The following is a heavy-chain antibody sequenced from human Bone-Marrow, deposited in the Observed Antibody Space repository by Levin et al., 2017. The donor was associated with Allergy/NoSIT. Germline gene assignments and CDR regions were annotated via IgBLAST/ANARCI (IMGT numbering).Heavy chain of an antibody. D-gene: IGHD3-10*01. V-gene: IGHV3-11*01. CDR2: ISSSGATT. J-gene: IGHJ6*02. CDR1: GFTLSSYY. CDR3: ARVPLWFGEDTNYGMDV. Sequence: GGSLRLSCVASGFTLSSYYMSWIRQAPGKGLEWVSSISSSGATTYYADSVKGRFIISRDNAKKSVFLQMNTLTAGDTAVYYCARVPLWFGEDTNYGMDVWGQGTTVTVSS.